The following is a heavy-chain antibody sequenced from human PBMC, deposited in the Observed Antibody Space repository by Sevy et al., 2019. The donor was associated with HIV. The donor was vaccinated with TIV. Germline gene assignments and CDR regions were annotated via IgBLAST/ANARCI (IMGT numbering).Heavy chain of an antibody. V-gene: IGHV3-23*01. CDR1: GFPFSSYA. J-gene: IGHJ5*01. CDR3: AKGLRGTTTNNWFDP. Sequence: GGSLRLSCAASGFPFSSYAMSWVRQAPGKGLEWVSTISGSGGSAYYADSVKGRFTISRDNSKNTLFLQMHSLRAEDTAVYYCAKGLRGTTTNNWFDPWGLGTTVTVSS. CDR2: ISGSGGSA. D-gene: IGHD4-17*01.